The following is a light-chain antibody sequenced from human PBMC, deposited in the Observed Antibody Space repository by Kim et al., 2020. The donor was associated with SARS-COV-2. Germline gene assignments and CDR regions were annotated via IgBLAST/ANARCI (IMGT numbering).Light chain of an antibody. CDR3: QQYSTSPWT. V-gene: IGKV3D-20*01. CDR2: ATS. Sequence: SPGERATGSVGTSQSVSSTYLAWYQQKPGRAPRLLIYATSSRATGIPDRFSGSGSGTDFTLTISRLEPEDFAVYYCQQYSTSPWTFGPGTKVDIK. CDR1: QSVSSTY. J-gene: IGKJ1*01.